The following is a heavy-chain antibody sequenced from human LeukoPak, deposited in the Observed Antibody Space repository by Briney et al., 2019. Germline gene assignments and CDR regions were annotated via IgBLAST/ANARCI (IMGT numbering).Heavy chain of an antibody. CDR3: ARAGLLWFGELLSAGSFDY. J-gene: IGHJ4*02. CDR2: INPNSGGT. CDR1: GYTFTGYY. D-gene: IGHD3-10*01. Sequence: ASVKVSCKASGYTFTGYYMHWVRQAPGQGLEWMGWINPNSGGTNYAQKFQGRVTMTRDTSISTAYMELSRLRSDDTAVYYCARAGLLWFGELLSAGSFDYWGQGTLVTVSS. V-gene: IGHV1-2*02.